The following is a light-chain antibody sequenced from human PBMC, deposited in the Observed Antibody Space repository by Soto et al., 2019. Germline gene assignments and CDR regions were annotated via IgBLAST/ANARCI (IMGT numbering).Light chain of an antibody. CDR2: DVT. CDR1: SSDVGRYNY. V-gene: IGLV2-14*01. J-gene: IGLJ1*01. Sequence: QSVLTQPASVSGSPGQSITISCTGTSSDVGRYNYVSWYQQQPGQAPKLMLYDVTNRPSGASDRFSGSKSGNTASLTITGLQAEDEADYYCLSYTPSNTHVFGTGTKLTVL. CDR3: LSYTPSNTHV.